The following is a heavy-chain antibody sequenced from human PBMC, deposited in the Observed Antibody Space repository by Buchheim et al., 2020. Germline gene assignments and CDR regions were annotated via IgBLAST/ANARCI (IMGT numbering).Heavy chain of an antibody. D-gene: IGHD2-2*01. Sequence: QVQLVQSGAEVKKPGASVKVSCKASGYTFSDYYIQWIRQAPGQGLEWMGWINPNSGGTNYAQKFQGRVTLTRDTSISTAYMEVRRLRSDDTAVYYCLASSSTAYYYYGMDVWGQGTT. V-gene: IGHV1-2*02. CDR3: LASSSTAYYYYGMDV. CDR1: GYTFSDYY. CDR2: INPNSGGT. J-gene: IGHJ6*02.